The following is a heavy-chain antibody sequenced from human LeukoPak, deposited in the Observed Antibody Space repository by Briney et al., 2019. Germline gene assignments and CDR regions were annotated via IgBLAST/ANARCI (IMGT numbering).Heavy chain of an antibody. Sequence: ASVKVSCKASGGTFSSYAISWVRQAPGQGLEWMGGIIPIFGTANYAQKFQGRVTITADESTSTAYMELSSLRSEDTAVYYCARGGYSNYDPDYYYYGMDVWGQGTTVTVSS. CDR3: ARGGYSNYDPDYYYYGMDV. CDR1: GGTFSSYA. CDR2: IIPIFGTA. J-gene: IGHJ6*02. D-gene: IGHD4-11*01. V-gene: IGHV1-69*01.